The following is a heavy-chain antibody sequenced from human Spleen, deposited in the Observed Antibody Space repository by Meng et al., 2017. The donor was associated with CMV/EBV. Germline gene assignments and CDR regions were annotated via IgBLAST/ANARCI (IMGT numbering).Heavy chain of an antibody. J-gene: IGHJ6*02. Sequence: SETLSLTCTVSDGSISSDTYYWSWIRQYPGKGLEWIGYIYYSGSTYYNPSLESRVTMSLDTSKNQFSLKLNSVTAADTAVYYCARDYSSSSKGMDVWGQGTTVTVS. CDR3: ARDYSSSSKGMDV. CDR2: IYYSGST. V-gene: IGHV4-31*03. D-gene: IGHD6-6*01. CDR1: DGSISSDTYY.